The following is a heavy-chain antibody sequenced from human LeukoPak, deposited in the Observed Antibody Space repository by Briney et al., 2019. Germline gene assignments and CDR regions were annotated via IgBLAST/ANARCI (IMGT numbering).Heavy chain of an antibody. CDR2: INAYSGNT. CDR1: GYTYTSYG. CDR3: ARAPDDYDFWSGPFDY. D-gene: IGHD3-3*01. Sequence: ASVKVSCKASGYTYTSYGISWVRQAPGQGLEWMGWINAYSGNTNYAQNLQGRVTMTTDTSTSTAYMELRSLRSDDTSVYYCARAPDDYDFWSGPFDYWGRGTLVTVSS. J-gene: IGHJ4*02. V-gene: IGHV1-18*01.